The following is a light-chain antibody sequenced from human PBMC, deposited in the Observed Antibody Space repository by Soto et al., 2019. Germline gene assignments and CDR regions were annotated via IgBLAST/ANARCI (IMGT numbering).Light chain of an antibody. CDR1: SSNIGSNY. Sequence: QSVLTQPPSASGTPGQRVTISCSGSSSNIGSNYVNWYQQIPGTAPNLLIYRNSQRPSGVPDRFSGYKSGTSASLAISGLRSEDEADYYCAAWDGSVSGWVFGGGTKLTVL. CDR3: AAWDGSVSGWV. V-gene: IGLV1-47*01. CDR2: RNS. J-gene: IGLJ3*02.